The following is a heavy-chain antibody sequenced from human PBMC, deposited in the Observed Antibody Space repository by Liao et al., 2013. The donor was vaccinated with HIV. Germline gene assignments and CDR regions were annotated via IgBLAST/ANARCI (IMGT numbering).Heavy chain of an antibody. D-gene: IGHD1-26*01. CDR3: ARVQWXPAPNWYSDL. J-gene: IGHJ2*01. CDR2: IHYSGST. Sequence: QLQVQESGPGLVKPSETLSLTCTVSGGSISSSSYYWGWIRQPPGKGLEWIGSIHYSGSTYYNPSLKSRVTISVDTSKNQFSLKLTSVTAADTAVYYCARVQWXPAPNWYSDLWGRGTLVIVSS. CDR1: GGSISSSSYY. V-gene: IGHV4-39*07.